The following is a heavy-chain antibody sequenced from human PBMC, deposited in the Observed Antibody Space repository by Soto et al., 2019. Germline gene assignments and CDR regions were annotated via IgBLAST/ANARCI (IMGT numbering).Heavy chain of an antibody. J-gene: IGHJ6*02. CDR2: IRSDSTYI. CDR3: ARKCYGDSGGMDV. D-gene: IGHD4-17*01. V-gene: IGHV3-21*01. CDR1: GFTFSSYS. Sequence: EVQLVESGGGLVKPGGSLRLSCAASGFTFSSYSINWVRQAPGKGLEWVSSIRSDSTYIYYADSVKGRFTISRDNAKKSLYLQMNSLRAEDTAVYYCARKCYGDSGGMDVWGPGTTVTVSS.